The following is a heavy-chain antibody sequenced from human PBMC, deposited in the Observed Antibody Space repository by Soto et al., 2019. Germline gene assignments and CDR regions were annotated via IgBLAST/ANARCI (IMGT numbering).Heavy chain of an antibody. CDR1: GFSVINSY. D-gene: IGHD3-22*01. Sequence: EMQLVETGGGLVQPGGSLRLSCAASGFSVINSYMTWVRLAPGMGLEWVSVIYSGGETLYADSVKGRFTISRDNSKNSLYLQMNSLRAEDTALYYCAIGPGGYYDYWGQGTLVTVSS. CDR3: AIGPGGYYDY. J-gene: IGHJ4*02. V-gene: IGHV3-53*02. CDR2: IYSGGET.